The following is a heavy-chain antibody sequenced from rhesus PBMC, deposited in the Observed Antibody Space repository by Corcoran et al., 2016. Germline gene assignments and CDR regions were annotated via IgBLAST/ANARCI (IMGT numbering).Heavy chain of an antibody. CDR3: AKSVRGYWIDY. CDR2: INSCVGST. J-gene: IGHJ4*01. Sequence: EVQLVESGGGLAKPGGSLRLSCAASGFTFSSYWMNWVRQAPGTGLEWVSAINSCVGSTYYADSVKGRFTISRDNSKNTLSLQMNSLRAEDTAVYYCAKSVRGYWIDYWGQGVLVTVSS. D-gene: IGHD5-42*01. V-gene: IGHV3S25*01. CDR1: GFTFSSYW.